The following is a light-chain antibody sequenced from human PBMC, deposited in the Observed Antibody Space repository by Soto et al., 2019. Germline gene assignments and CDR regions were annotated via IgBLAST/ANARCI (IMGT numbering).Light chain of an antibody. Sequence: QPVLAQPPSASGTPGQRVTISCSGSSSNIGRNTVSWYQQFPGTAPTLLVYSDTQRPSGVPDRFSGSKSGTSASLAISGLLSEDEADYYCATWDDSLNGWVFGGGTKLTVL. CDR1: SSNIGRNT. J-gene: IGLJ3*02. CDR2: SDT. CDR3: ATWDDSLNGWV. V-gene: IGLV1-44*01.